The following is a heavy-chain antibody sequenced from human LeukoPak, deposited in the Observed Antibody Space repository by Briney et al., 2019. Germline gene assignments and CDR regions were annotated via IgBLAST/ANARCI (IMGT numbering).Heavy chain of an antibody. J-gene: IGHJ6*03. CDR2: IGTDVTDT. D-gene: IGHD1-26*01. CDR3: ARSGPEQWGSNFCYYMDV. V-gene: IGHV3-74*01. CDR1: GGTPYAYF. Sequence: GGSLTLSCAVSGGTPYAYFIHCGRHSLGGGLVCVSHIGTDVTDTAYADSVKGRFTISRDNAKDTLYLQMHSLRAEDTAVYYCARSGPEQWGSNFCYYMDVWGKGTTLTVSS.